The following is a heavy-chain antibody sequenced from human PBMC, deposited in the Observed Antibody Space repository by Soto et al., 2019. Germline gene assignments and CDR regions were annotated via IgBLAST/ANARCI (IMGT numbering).Heavy chain of an antibody. D-gene: IGHD3-22*01. J-gene: IGHJ4*02. CDR3: ASYDSSGYYPDY. V-gene: IGHV1-69*06. CDR1: GGTFSSCA. CDR2: IIPIFGTA. Sequence: SVKVSCKASGGTFSSCAISWVRQAPGQGLEWMGGIIPIFGTANYAQKFQGRVTITADKSTSTAYMELSSLRSEDTAVYYCASYDSSGYYPDYWGQGTLVTVSS.